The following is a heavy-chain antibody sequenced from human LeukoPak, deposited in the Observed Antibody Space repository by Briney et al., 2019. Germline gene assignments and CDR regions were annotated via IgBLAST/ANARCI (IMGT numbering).Heavy chain of an antibody. CDR1: GFTFSTYT. V-gene: IGHV3-21*01. J-gene: IGHJ5*02. Sequence: GGSLRLSCAASGFTFSTYTMNWVRQAPGKGLEWISSITGSSYIYYADSVKGRFTISRDNAKNSLYLQMNSLRAEDTAVYYCARDDPRLKNWFDPWGQGTLVTVSS. CDR2: ITGSSYI. CDR3: ARDDPRLKNWFDP.